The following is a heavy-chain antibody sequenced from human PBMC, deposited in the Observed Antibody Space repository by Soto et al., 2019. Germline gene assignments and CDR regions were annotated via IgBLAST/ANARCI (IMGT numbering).Heavy chain of an antibody. CDR2: TRQDGGQS. CDR1: GFTLSSYW. J-gene: IGHJ4*02. D-gene: IGHD6-19*01. CDR3: VRDASTGWHVDS. V-gene: IGHV3-7*01. Sequence: EVQLVESGGGLVQPGGSLRLSCEASGFTLSSYWMRWIRQAPGKGLEWVANTRQDGGQSYLVDSVQGRFTISRDNAKNSVYPQMTSLRAEDTGVYYCVRDASTGWHVDSGGQGTVVTASS.